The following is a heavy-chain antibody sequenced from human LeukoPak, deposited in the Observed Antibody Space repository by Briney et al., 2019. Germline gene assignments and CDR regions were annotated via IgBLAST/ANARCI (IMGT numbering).Heavy chain of an antibody. D-gene: IGHD3-10*01. J-gene: IGHJ4*02. Sequence: GSHRLSCAASGFTFSSYSMNWVRQAPGKGLEWVSSISGSSTYIYYSDSVTGRFTISRDNAENSLYLQMNSLRAEDTAVYYCAGGRFGELYWGQGTLVTVSS. CDR3: AGGRFGELY. CDR1: GFTFSSYS. CDR2: ISGSSTYI. V-gene: IGHV3-21*01.